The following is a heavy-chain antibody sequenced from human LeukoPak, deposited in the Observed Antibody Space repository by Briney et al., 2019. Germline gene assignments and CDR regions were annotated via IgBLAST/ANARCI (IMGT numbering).Heavy chain of an antibody. CDR3: AREVGLYYDFWSGHFWIDP. J-gene: IGHJ5*02. V-gene: IGHV3-74*01. Sequence: RGSLRLSCAASGFTFSSYWMHWVRQAPGEGLVWVSRINSDGSSTSYADSVKGRFTISRDNAKNTLYLQMNSLRAEDTAVYYCAREVGLYYDFWSGHFWIDPWGQGTLVTVSS. D-gene: IGHD3-3*01. CDR2: INSDGSST. CDR1: GFTFSSYW.